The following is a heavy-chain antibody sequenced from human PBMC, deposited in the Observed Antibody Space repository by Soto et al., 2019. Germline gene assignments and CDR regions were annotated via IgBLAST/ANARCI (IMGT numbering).Heavy chain of an antibody. V-gene: IGHV3-30*18. J-gene: IGHJ6*02. D-gene: IGHD1-7*01. Sequence: PGGSLRLSCAASGFTFSSYGMHWVRRSPGKGLEWVAVISYDGSNKYYADSVKGRFTISRDNSKNTLYLQMNSLRAEDTAVYYCAKDRVILNWNYVSGMDVWGQGTTVTVSS. CDR2: ISYDGSNK. CDR1: GFTFSSYG. CDR3: AKDRVILNWNYVSGMDV.